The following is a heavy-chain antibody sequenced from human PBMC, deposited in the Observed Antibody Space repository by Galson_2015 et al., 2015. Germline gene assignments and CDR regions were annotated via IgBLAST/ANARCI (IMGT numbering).Heavy chain of an antibody. V-gene: IGHV3-23*01. CDR3: AKDAGESVYYYMDV. J-gene: IGHJ6*03. CDR2: ISGSGGAT. D-gene: IGHD3-16*01. Sequence: SLRLSCAASGFTFSGYAMNWVRQAPGKGLEWVSAISGSGGATYYADSVKGRLKVSRDNSKNTLYLQMNSLRAEDTAVYFCAKDAGESVYYYMDVWGKGTTVTV. CDR1: GFTFSGYA.